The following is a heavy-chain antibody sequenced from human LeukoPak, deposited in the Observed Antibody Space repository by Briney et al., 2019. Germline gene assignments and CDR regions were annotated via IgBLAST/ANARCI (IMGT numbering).Heavy chain of an antibody. CDR1: GYSISSGYY. CDR3: ATGLVWYSSTPDAFDI. V-gene: IGHV4-38-2*02. Sequence: KPSETLSLTCTVSGYSISSGYYWGWIRQPPGKGLEWIGSIYHSGSTYYNPSLKSRVTISVDTSKNQFSLKLSSVTAADTAVYYCATGLVWYSSTPDAFDIWGQGTMVTVSS. D-gene: IGHD6-13*01. CDR2: IYHSGST. J-gene: IGHJ3*02.